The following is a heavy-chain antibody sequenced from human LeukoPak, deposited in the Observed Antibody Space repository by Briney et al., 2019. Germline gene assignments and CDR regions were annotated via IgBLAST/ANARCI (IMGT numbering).Heavy chain of an antibody. V-gene: IGHV3-23*01. CDR1: GFTFSTYG. CDR3: ARDSRWALFDS. CDR2: IGGSGIRV. J-gene: IGHJ4*02. Sequence: GGTLRLSCAASGFTFSTYGINWVRQAPGKGLEWVSGIGGSGIRVYYADSVKGRFTISRDNSKNTVYLRLSSLTVEDTAVYYCARDSRWALFDSWGQGTLVTVSS. D-gene: IGHD5-24*01.